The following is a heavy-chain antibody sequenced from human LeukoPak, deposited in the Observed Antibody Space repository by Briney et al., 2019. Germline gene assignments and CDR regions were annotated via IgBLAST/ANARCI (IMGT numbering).Heavy chain of an antibody. CDR3: ARDNREVRGGDCFDV. CDR2: INPNSGGT. V-gene: IGHV1-2*02. CDR1: GYTFTGYY. J-gene: IGHJ6*04. Sequence: ASVKVSCKASGYTFTGYYMHWVRQAPGQGLEWMGWINPNSGGTNYAQKFQGRVTMTRDTSITTAYMELSSLRSDDTAVYYCARDNREVRGGDCFDVWGKGTTVTVSS. D-gene: IGHD2-21*02.